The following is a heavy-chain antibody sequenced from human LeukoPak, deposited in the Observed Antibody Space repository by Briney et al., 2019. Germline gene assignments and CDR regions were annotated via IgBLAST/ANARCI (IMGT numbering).Heavy chain of an antibody. Sequence: PSETLSLTCTVSGGSVSSGGYYWSWIRQPPGKGLEWIGYIYYSGSTNYNPSLKSRVTIPVDTSKNQFSLKLSSVTAADTAVYYCARDGSSWYFDYWGQGTLVTVSS. CDR3: ARDGSSWYFDY. J-gene: IGHJ4*02. V-gene: IGHV4-61*08. D-gene: IGHD6-13*01. CDR1: GGSVSSGGYY. CDR2: IYYSGST.